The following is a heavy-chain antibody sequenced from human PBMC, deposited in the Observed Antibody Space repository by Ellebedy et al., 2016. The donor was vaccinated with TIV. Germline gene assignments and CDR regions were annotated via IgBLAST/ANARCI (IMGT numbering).Heavy chain of an antibody. CDR1: GFTFSSYA. V-gene: IGHV3-30*04. CDR2: ISFDGSNK. J-gene: IGHJ1*01. D-gene: IGHD3-16*01. Sequence: GESLKISCAASGFTFSSYAMHWVRQAPGKGLEWVAVISFDGSNKYYADSVKGRFTISRDNSKNTLYLQMNSLRGEDTAVYYCAISTVMIHFQHWGQGTLVTVSS. CDR3: AISTVMIHFQH.